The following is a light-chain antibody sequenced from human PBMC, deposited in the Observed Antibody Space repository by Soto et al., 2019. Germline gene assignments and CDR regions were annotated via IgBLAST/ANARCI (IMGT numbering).Light chain of an antibody. CDR3: ATWDGSLPGEV. CDR2: GVT. CDR1: GSDIGAYKF. Sequence: QSALAQPPSASGSPGQSVTISCTGSGSDIGAYKFVSWYQQHPGKAPKLMIFGVTERPSGVPDRFSGSKSGNTASLTVSGLQADDEAIYYCATWDGSLPGEVFGGGTKLTVL. J-gene: IGLJ2*01. V-gene: IGLV2-8*01.